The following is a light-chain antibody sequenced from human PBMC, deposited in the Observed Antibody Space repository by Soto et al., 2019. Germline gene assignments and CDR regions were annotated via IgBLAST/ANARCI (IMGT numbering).Light chain of an antibody. CDR1: QSGSSTY. J-gene: IGKJ1*01. CDR3: QQYVTSRRT. Sequence: EIVLTQSPGTLSLSPGERATLSCRASQSGSSTYLAWYQQKPGQAPRLLIYDASRRATGIPDRFSGSGPGTDFTLTINRLEPEDFAVYYCQQYVTSRRTFGPGTKVDIK. CDR2: DAS. V-gene: IGKV3-20*01.